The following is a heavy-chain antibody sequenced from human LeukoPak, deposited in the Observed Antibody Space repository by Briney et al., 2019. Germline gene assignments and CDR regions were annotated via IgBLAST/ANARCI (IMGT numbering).Heavy chain of an antibody. J-gene: IGHJ4*02. CDR1: GGTFSSYA. CDR2: IIPILGIA. CDR3: ARGKLRRDGYNDFDY. V-gene: IGHV1-69*04. D-gene: IGHD5-24*01. Sequence: SVKVSCKASGGTFSSYAISWVRQAPGQGLEWMGRIIPILGIANYAQKFQGRVTITADKSTSTAYMELSSLRSEDTAVYYRARGKLRRDGYNDFDYWGQGTLVTVSS.